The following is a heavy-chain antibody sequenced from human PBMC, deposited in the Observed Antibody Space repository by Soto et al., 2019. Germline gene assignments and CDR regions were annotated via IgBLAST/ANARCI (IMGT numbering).Heavy chain of an antibody. CDR1: GGSIGSYY. D-gene: IGHD4-4*01. Sequence: SETLSLTCTVSGGSIGSYYWSWIRQPPGKGLEWIGYIYYSGSTNYNPSLKNRVTISVDTSKNQFSLKLSSVTAADTAVYYCAGYYSNYVPYYYYMDVWGKGTTVTVSS. CDR2: IYYSGST. CDR3: AGYYSNYVPYYYYMDV. J-gene: IGHJ6*03. V-gene: IGHV4-59*01.